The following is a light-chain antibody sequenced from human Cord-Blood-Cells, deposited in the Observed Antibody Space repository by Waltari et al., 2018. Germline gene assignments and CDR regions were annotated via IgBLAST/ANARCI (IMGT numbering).Light chain of an antibody. CDR3: SSYTSSSTWV. Sequence: QSALTQPASVSGSPGQSITISCTGTSSDVGGYNYVSWYPQHPGKAPKHMIYDVSNRPSGVSNRFSGSKSGNTASLTISGLQAEDEADYYCSSYTSSSTWVFGGGTKLTVL. J-gene: IGLJ3*02. CDR1: SSDVGGYNY. V-gene: IGLV2-14*01. CDR2: DVS.